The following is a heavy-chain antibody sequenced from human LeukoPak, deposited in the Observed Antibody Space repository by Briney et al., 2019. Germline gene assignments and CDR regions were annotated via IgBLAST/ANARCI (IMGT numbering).Heavy chain of an antibody. CDR2: ISNSGTII. J-gene: IGHJ3*02. D-gene: IGHD2-21*02. CDR1: GFTFSDYY. Sequence: GGSLRLSCAASGFTFSDYYMSWIRQAPGKGLEWVSYISNSGTIISYADSVKGRFTISRDNTKNSLYLQMNSLRAEDTAVYYCARETLGVTAFDIWGQGTMDTVSS. V-gene: IGHV3-11*01. CDR3: ARETLGVTAFDI.